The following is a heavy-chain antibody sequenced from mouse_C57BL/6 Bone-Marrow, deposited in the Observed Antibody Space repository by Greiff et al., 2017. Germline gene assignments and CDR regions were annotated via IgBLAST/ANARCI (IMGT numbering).Heavy chain of an antibody. J-gene: IGHJ3*01. CDR3: VRDDRYYGSSYGY. CDR2: IRSKSSNSAT. V-gene: IGHV10-3*01. Sequence: EVQLQESGGGLVQPKGSLKLSCAASGFTFNTYAMHWVRQAPGKGLEWVARIRSKSSNSATYYADSVKDRFTISRDDSQSMLYLQMNNLKTEDTAMYYCVRDDRYYGSSYGYWGQGTLVTVSA. D-gene: IGHD1-1*01. CDR1: GFTFNTYA.